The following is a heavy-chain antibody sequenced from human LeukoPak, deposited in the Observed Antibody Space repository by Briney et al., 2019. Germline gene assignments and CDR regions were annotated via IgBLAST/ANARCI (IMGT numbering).Heavy chain of an antibody. D-gene: IGHD5-24*01. CDR3: ARISDGYRREMLFDY. V-gene: IGHV1-46*01. CDR2: INPSGGST. Sequence: ASVKVSCKASGYTFTSYYMHWVRQAPGQGLEWMGIINPSGGSTSYAQKFQGRVTMTRDTSTSTVYMELSSLRSEDTAVYYCARISDGYRREMLFDYWGQGTLVTVFS. J-gene: IGHJ4*02. CDR1: GYTFTSYY.